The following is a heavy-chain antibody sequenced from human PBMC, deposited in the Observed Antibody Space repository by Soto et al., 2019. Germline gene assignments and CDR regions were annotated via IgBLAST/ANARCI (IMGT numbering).Heavy chain of an antibody. CDR3: ARGFIVATIQGPPFYYYYYYGMDV. CDR1: GGSFSGYY. J-gene: IGHJ6*02. V-gene: IGHV4-34*01. Sequence: SETLSLTCAVYGGSFSGYYWSWIRQPPGKGLEWIGEINHSGSTNYNPSLKSRVTISVDTSKNQFSLKLSSVTAADTAVYYCARGFIVATIQGPPFYYYYYYGMDVWGQGTTVTVSS. CDR2: INHSGST. D-gene: IGHD5-12*01.